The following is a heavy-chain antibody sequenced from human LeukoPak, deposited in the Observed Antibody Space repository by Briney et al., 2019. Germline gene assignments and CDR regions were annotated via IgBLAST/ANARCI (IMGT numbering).Heavy chain of an antibody. CDR3: AKNMGHGYYWYFDL. D-gene: IGHD2/OR15-2a*01. CDR2: INPNSGCT. CDR1: GYTFIDYY. J-gene: IGHJ2*01. V-gene: IGHV1-2*02. Sequence: ASVKVTCKASGYTFIDYYIHWVRQAPGEGLEWMGLINPNSGCTNYVQKFQGSVTITRDTSNSKAYMELARLNSDDTAVYYCAKNMGHGYYWYFDLWGRGTLVTVSS.